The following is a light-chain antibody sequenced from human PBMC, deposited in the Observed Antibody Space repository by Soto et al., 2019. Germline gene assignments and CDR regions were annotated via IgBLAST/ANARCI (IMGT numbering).Light chain of an antibody. CDR3: PQSYSTPRT. CDR1: QSISSF. Sequence: DIPMTQSPSSLSASVGDRVTIACRASQSISSFLSWYQQKPWKAPKLLIYAASSLQSGVPSRFSGSGSETDFTLSISRREREDFATYYCPQSYSTPRTFGQGTELEIK. V-gene: IGKV1-39*01. J-gene: IGKJ2*01. CDR2: AAS.